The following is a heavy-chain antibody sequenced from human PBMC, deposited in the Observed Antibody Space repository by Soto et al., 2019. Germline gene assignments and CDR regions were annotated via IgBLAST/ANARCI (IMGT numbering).Heavy chain of an antibody. J-gene: IGHJ1*01. Sequence: TLSLTCTVSGGSISSDDYYWSWIRQAPGRGLEWIGFIHSSGSIYYNPSLKSRATMSIDTAGNQFSLKVSSVTVADTAVYYCARDLDGLHDDTSGPFPRPGWGQGTLVTVSS. D-gene: IGHD3-22*01. CDR3: ARDLDGLHDDTSGPFPRPG. V-gene: IGHV4-30-4*01. CDR2: IHSSGSI. CDR1: GGSISSDDYY.